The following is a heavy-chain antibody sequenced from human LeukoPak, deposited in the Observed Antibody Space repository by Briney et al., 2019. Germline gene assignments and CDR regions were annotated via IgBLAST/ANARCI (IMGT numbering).Heavy chain of an antibody. CDR1: GFTISSYS. Sequence: PGGSLRLSCAASGFTISSYSMNWVRQAPGKGLEWVSSISSSSSYIYYADSVKGRFTISRDNAKNSLYLQMNSLRAEDTAVYYCAREDSYYYGSGSYPFDYWGQGTLVTVSS. CDR3: AREDSYYYGSGSYPFDY. V-gene: IGHV3-21*01. CDR2: ISSSSSYI. J-gene: IGHJ4*02. D-gene: IGHD3-10*01.